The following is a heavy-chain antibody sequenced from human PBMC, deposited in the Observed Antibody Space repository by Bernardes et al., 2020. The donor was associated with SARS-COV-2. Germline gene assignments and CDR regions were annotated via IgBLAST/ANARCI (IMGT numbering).Heavy chain of an antibody. CDR2: INPNSGGT. CDR3: ARVISLYGDYDYYYYYYMDV. J-gene: IGHJ6*03. Sequence: ASVKVSCKASGYTFTGYYMHWVRQDPGQGLEWMGWINPNSGGTNYAQKFQGRVTMTRDTSISTAYMELSRLRSDDTAVYYCARVISLYGDYDYYYYYYMDVWGKGTTVTVSS. V-gene: IGHV1-2*02. D-gene: IGHD4-17*01. CDR1: GYTFTGYY.